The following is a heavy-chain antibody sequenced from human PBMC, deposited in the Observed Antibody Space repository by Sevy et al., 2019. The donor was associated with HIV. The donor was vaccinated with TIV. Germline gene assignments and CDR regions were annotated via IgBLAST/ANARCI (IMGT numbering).Heavy chain of an antibody. CDR3: AKEHLGVAWYYGMDV. CDR1: GFTFSSYA. D-gene: IGHD6-19*01. CDR2: ISYDGSNK. Sequence: GGSLRLSCAASGFTFSSYAMHWVRQAPGKGLEWVAVISYDGSNKYYADSVKGRFTISRDNSKNTLYQQMNSLRAEDTAVYYCAKEHLGVAWYYGMDVWGQGTTVTVSS. V-gene: IGHV3-30*18. J-gene: IGHJ6*02.